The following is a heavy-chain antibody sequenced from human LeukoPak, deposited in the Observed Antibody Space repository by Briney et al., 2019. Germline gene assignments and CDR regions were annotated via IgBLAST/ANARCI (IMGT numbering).Heavy chain of an antibody. J-gene: IGHJ4*02. Sequence: SVKVSCKASGGIFSSYAISWVRQAPGQGLEWMGGIIPIFGTANYAQKFQGRVTITADESTSTAYMELSSLRSEDTAVYYCARDDTMVRGVHNWGQGTLVTVSS. CDR2: IIPIFGTA. CDR1: GGIFSSYA. D-gene: IGHD3-10*01. V-gene: IGHV1-69*13. CDR3: ARDDTMVRGVHN.